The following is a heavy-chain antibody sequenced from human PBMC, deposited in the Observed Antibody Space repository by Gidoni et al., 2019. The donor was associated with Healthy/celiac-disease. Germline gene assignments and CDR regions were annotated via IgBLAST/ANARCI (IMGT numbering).Heavy chain of an antibody. Sequence: QVQLQQWGAGLLKPSETLSLTCAVYGGSFSGYYWSWIRQPPGKGLEWIGEINHSGSTNYNPSLKSRVTISVDTSKNQFSLKLSSVTAADTAVYYCARACSGGSCLGYFDYWGQGTLVTVSS. CDR3: ARACSGGSCLGYFDY. V-gene: IGHV4-34*01. CDR2: INHSGST. J-gene: IGHJ4*02. D-gene: IGHD2-15*01. CDR1: GGSFSGYY.